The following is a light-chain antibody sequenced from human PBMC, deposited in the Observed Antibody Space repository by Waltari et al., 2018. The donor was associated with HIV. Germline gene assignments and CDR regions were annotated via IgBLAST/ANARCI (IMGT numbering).Light chain of an antibody. CDR1: SSNLGAGYG. CDR3: KSSDGGLSGHII. Sequence: QPVLTQPPSVSGAPGQKVTISCTGTSSNLGAGYGVQWFQQLPGSGPSLLIYADSNRPSGVPDRFSGSRSGPSASLVITGLQDEDEDEYNCKSSDGGLSGHIIFGGGTKLTVL. J-gene: IGLJ2*01. CDR2: ADS. V-gene: IGLV1-40*01.